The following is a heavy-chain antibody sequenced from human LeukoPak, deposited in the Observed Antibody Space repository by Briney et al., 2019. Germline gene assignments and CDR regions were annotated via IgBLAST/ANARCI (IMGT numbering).Heavy chain of an antibody. D-gene: IGHD3-3*01. Sequence: PGGSLRLSCAASGFTFSDYYMSWIRQAPGKGLEWVSCISSSGSTIYYADSVKGRFTISRDNAKNSLYLQMNSLRAEDTAVYYCAGTQDFGVVIGGFDPWGQGTLVTVSS. CDR3: AGTQDFGVVIGGFDP. V-gene: IGHV3-11*04. CDR1: GFTFSDYY. J-gene: IGHJ5*02. CDR2: ISSSGSTI.